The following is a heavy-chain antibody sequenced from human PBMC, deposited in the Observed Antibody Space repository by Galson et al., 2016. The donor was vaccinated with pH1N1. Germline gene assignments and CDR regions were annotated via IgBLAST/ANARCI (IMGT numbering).Heavy chain of an antibody. J-gene: IGHJ4*02. D-gene: IGHD3-22*01. CDR1: GGAFGSYG. Sequence: SGGAFGSYGISWVRQAPGQGLEWMGGINPMGGINPIFKTSNYAQKFQGRVTITADESMSTAYMELRSLRSEDTAIYYCAKDRYFDTSGYYFESYYWGQGTLVTVSS. CDR2: INPMGGINPIFKTS. V-gene: IGHV1-69*01. CDR3: AKDRYFDTSGYYFESYY.